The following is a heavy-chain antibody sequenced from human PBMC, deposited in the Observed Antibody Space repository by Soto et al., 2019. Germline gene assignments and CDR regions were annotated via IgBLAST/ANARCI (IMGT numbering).Heavy chain of an antibody. CDR1: GYTFTVYY. CDR3: ARDLAKGGGSAGFDY. J-gene: IGHJ4*02. CDR2: INPKSVGT. D-gene: IGHD1-26*01. Sequence: ASVKVSCKASGYTFTVYYMHWVRQAPGQGLEWMGWINPKSVGTMYPQKFQGRVTMTWDTSISTAYMALTRLRSDDPAVYYCARDLAKGGGSAGFDYWGQGTLVTVSS. V-gene: IGHV1-2*02.